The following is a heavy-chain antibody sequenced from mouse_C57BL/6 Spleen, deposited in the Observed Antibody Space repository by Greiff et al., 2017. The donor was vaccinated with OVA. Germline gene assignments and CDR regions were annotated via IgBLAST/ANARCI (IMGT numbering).Heavy chain of an antibody. D-gene: IGHD2-12*01. J-gene: IGHJ4*01. V-gene: IGHV1-69*01. CDR3: ARWDYSPMDY. CDR2: IDPSDSYT. CDR1: GYTFTSYW. Sequence: VQLQQSGAELVMPGASVKLSCKASGYTFTSYWMHWVKQRPGQGLEWIGEIDPSDSYTNYNQKFKGKSTLTVDKSSSTAYMQLSSLTSEDSAVYYCARWDYSPMDYWGQGTSVTVSS.